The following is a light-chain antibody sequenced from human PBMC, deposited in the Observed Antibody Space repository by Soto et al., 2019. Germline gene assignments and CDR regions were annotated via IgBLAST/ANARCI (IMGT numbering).Light chain of an antibody. Sequence: EIVMTQSPATLSVSPGEKATLSCRASQSVSKNLAWYQQKPGQAPRLLIYFASTRATGIPARFSGSGSGTEFTLTISSLQSEDFAVYYCHQYNKWPLTFGGGTKVETK. J-gene: IGKJ4*01. CDR1: QSVSKN. V-gene: IGKV3-15*01. CDR2: FAS. CDR3: HQYNKWPLT.